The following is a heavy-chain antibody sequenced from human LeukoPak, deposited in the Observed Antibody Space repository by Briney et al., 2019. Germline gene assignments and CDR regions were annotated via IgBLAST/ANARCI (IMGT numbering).Heavy chain of an antibody. Sequence: SETLSLTCTVSGGSISSYYWSWIRQPPRKGLEWIGYIYYSGSTNYNPSLKSRVTISVDTSKNQFSLKLSSVTAADTAVYYCARSPQRLRYFDWTHRPFDYWGQGSLVTVSS. CDR2: IYYSGST. CDR1: GGSISSYY. CDR3: ARSPQRLRYFDWTHRPFDY. J-gene: IGHJ4*02. D-gene: IGHD3-9*01. V-gene: IGHV4-59*01.